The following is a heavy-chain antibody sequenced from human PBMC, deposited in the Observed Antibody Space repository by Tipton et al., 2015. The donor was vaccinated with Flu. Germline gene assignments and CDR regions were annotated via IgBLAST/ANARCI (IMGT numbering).Heavy chain of an antibody. D-gene: IGHD2-2*01. CDR2: IYPGDSDT. CDR1: GYSFTSYW. J-gene: IGHJ5*02. Sequence: QLVQSGAEVKKPGESLKISCKGSGYSFTSYWIGWVRQMPGKGLEWMGIIYPGDSDTRYSPSFQGQVTISADKSISTAYLQWSSLKASDTAMYYCARHTYCSSTSCPEGWFDPWGQGTLVTVSS. V-gene: IGHV5-51*01. CDR3: ARHTYCSSTSCPEGWFDP.